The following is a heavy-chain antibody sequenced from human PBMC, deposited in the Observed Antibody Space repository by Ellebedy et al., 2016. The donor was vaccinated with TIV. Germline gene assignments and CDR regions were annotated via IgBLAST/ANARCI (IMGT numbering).Heavy chain of an antibody. V-gene: IGHV3-7*01. CDR1: GFTFSSYW. CDR2: IKQDGSEE. J-gene: IGHJ6*02. D-gene: IGHD3-3*02. CDR3: ARGIRVLGKDYYGMDV. Sequence: GGSLRLSCAASGFTFSSYWMSWVRQAPGEGLEWVANIKQDGSEEYYLDSVKGRFTISRDNANNSLYLQMNSLRAEDTAIYYCARGIRVLGKDYYGMDVWGQGTTVTVSS.